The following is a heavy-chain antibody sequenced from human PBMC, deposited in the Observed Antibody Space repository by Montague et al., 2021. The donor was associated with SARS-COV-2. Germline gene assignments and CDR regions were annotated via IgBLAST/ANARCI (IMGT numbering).Heavy chain of an antibody. D-gene: IGHD1/OR15-1a*01. CDR2: IRGDGDKT. CDR3: AKQRGPATTTFDY. V-gene: IGHV3-23*01. CDR1: GFSFDTYG. Sequence: SLSLSLAASGFSFDTYGMSWVRQAPGQGLEWVSSIRGDGDKTYYSGSVKGRFTISRDTSSNTLNLQMNSLRAEDTAIYFCAKQRGPATTTFDYWGQGTLVTVSS. J-gene: IGHJ4*02.